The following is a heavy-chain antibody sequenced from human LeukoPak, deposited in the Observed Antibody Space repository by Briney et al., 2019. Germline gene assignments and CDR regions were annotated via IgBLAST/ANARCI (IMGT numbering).Heavy chain of an antibody. J-gene: IGHJ4*02. CDR1: GFTVSSNY. CDR2: IYSGGNT. Sequence: PGGSLRLSCAASGFTVSSNYMSWVRQAPGKGLEWVSVIYSGGNTYYADSVQGRFTISRDNSKNTLYLQMNSLRAEDTAVYYCAGDSGYVKFSYWGQGTLVTVSS. D-gene: IGHD6-25*01. CDR3: AGDSGYVKFSY. V-gene: IGHV3-53*01.